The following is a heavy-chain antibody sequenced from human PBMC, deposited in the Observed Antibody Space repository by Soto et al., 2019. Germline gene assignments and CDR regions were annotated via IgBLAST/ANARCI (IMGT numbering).Heavy chain of an antibody. CDR1: GGSISSGGYY. CDR2: IYYSGST. D-gene: IGHD2-2*01. CDR3: ARGVKRSAASCWFDP. V-gene: IGHV4-31*03. J-gene: IGHJ5*02. Sequence: QVQLQESGPGLVKPSQTLSLTCTVSGGSISSGGYYWSWIRQHPGKGLEWIGYIYYSGSTYYNPSLKGRVTISVDTSKNQCSLKLSSVTAADTAVYYCARGVKRSAASCWFDPWGQGTLVTVSS.